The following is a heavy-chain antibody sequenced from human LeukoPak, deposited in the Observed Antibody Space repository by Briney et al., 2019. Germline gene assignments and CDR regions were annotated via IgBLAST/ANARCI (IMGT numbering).Heavy chain of an antibody. D-gene: IGHD3-22*01. CDR1: GYTFTGYY. CDR2: INPNSGGT. V-gene: IGHV1-2*02. CDR3: ARGLPPRRNYDSSGYYSYYFDY. Sequence: ASVKVSCKASGYTFTGYYMHWVRQAPGQGLEWMGWINPNSGGTNYAQKLQGRVTMTTDTSTSTAYMELRSLTSDDTAVFYCARGLPPRRNYDSSGYYSYYFDYWGQGTLVTVSS. J-gene: IGHJ4*02.